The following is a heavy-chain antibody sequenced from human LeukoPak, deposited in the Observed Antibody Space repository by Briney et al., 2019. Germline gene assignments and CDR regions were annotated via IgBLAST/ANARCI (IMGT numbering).Heavy chain of an antibody. D-gene: IGHD6-13*01. Sequence: GGSLRLSGAASGFTFSSYAMSWVRQAPGKGLEWVSAISGSGGSTYYADSVKGRFTISRDNSKNTLYLQMNSLRAEDTAVYYCAKDLWEQQLPLRYFDYWGQGTLVTVSS. V-gene: IGHV3-23*01. CDR3: AKDLWEQQLPLRYFDY. J-gene: IGHJ4*02. CDR1: GFTFSSYA. CDR2: ISGSGGST.